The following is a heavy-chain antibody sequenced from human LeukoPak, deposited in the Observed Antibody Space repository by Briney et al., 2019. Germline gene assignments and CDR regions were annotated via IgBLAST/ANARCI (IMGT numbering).Heavy chain of an antibody. V-gene: IGHV3-7*04. CDR2: IHPEGNEK. J-gene: IGHJ4*02. CDR1: GFTFTNFW. CDR3: ARGDAFSGDH. Sequence: GGSLRLSCAVSGFTFTNFWMSWVRQAPGRGLEWVANIHPEGNEKYHVESVKGRFTISRDNTKNLLFLQMNGLRVEDTAVYYCARGDAFSGDHWGQGTLVTVSS.